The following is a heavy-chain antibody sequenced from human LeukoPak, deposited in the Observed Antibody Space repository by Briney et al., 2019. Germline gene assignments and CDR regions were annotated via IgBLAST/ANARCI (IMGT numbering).Heavy chain of an antibody. V-gene: IGHV3-23*01. Sequence: GGSLRLSCAASGFTFSSYAMSWVRQAPGKGLEWVSAISGSGGSTYYADSVKGRFTISRDNSKNTLYLQMNSLRAEDTAVYYCNSRGYSYGPEADFDYWGQGTLVTVSS. CDR2: ISGSGGST. D-gene: IGHD5-18*01. CDR3: NSRGYSYGPEADFDY. CDR1: GFTFSSYA. J-gene: IGHJ4*02.